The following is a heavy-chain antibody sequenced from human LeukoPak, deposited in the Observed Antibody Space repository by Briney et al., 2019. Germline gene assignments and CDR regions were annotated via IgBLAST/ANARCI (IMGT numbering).Heavy chain of an antibody. Sequence: GASVKVSCKASGYTFTSYDINWVRQATGQGLEWMGWMNPNSGNTGYAQKFQGRVTMTRNTSMSTAYMELSSLRSEDTAVYYCAREPPYYDFWSGYPDDAFDIWGQGTMVTVSS. CDR2: MNPNSGNT. V-gene: IGHV1-8*01. CDR3: AREPPYYDFWSGYPDDAFDI. J-gene: IGHJ3*02. D-gene: IGHD3-3*01. CDR1: GYTFTSYD.